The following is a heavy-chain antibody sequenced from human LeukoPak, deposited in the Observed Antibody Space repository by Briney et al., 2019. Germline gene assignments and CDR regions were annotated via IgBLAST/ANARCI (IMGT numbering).Heavy chain of an antibody. CDR1: GYTLSELS. V-gene: IGHV1-24*01. Sequence: ASVKVSCRVSGYTLSELSMHWVRQAPGKGLEWMGGFDPEDVETIYAQKFQGRVTMTEDTSTDTAYMERRSLRSEDTAVYFCATKAQLIRRALDSWGQGTQVTVSS. CDR3: ATKAQLIRRALDS. CDR2: FDPEDVET. D-gene: IGHD1-1*01. J-gene: IGHJ4*02.